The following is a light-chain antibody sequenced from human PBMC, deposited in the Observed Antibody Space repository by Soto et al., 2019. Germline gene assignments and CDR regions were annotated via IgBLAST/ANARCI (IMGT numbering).Light chain of an antibody. CDR3: LRYGYYAS. V-gene: IGKV1-5*01. CDR1: QSISTW. J-gene: IGKJ1*01. Sequence: DIQMTQSPSTLSASGGDRVTITCRASQSISTWLAWYQQRPGKAPKLLIYDASSLESGVPSRFTGRGSGTEFTLTFSSLQPDDSATYYCLRYGYYASFGQGTKVAIK. CDR2: DAS.